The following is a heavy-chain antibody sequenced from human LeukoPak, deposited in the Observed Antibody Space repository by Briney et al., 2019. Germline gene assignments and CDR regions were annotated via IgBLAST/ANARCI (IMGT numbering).Heavy chain of an antibody. CDR1: GFTFSAYE. D-gene: IGHD2-8*01. Sequence: GGSLRLSCAASGFTFSAYEMNWVRQAPGKGLEWLSYISSTSNTIYHADSVQGRFTISRDNAKNSLYLHMISLRADDTALYYCARDLSNGIDYWGQGTLVTVSS. CDR3: ARDLSNGIDY. CDR2: ISSTSNTI. J-gene: IGHJ4*02. V-gene: IGHV3-48*03.